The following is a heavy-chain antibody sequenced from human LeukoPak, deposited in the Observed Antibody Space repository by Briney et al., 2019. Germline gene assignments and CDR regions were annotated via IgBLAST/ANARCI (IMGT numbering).Heavy chain of an antibody. V-gene: IGHV1-2*02. J-gene: IGHJ1*01. CDR1: GYTFTCYN. CDR3: ARGGSAEYFQN. Sequence: ASVKVSCKASGYTFTCYNIHWVRQAPGQGLEWMGCINPNRGDTEYAQKFQGRVTMTRDTSITTAYMELSRLTSDDTAVYYCARGGSAEYFQNWGQGTLATVSS. CDR2: INPNRGDT. D-gene: IGHD3-16*01.